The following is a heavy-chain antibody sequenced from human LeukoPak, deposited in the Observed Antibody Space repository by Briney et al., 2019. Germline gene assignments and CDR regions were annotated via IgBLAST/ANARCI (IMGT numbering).Heavy chain of an antibody. CDR3: AHIPPHNIVVVPAAINWFDP. CDR2: IYWNDDK. CDR1: GFSLSTSGVG. D-gene: IGHD2-2*02. Sequence: SGPTLVKPTQTLTLTCTFSGFSLSTSGVGVGWIRQPPGKALEWLALIYWNDDKRYSPSLKSRLTITKDTSQNQVVLTMTNMDPVDTATYYCAHIPPHNIVVVPAAINWFDPWGQGTLVTVSS. V-gene: IGHV2-5*01. J-gene: IGHJ5*02.